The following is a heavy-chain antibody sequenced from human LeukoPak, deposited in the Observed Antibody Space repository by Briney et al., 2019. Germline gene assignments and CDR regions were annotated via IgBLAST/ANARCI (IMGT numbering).Heavy chain of an antibody. CDR3: ARAGGIAAANDAFDI. D-gene: IGHD6-13*01. J-gene: IGHJ3*02. CDR2: IYSSGST. Sequence: SETLSLTCTVSGDSISNYYWSWIRQPPGKGLEWIGYIYSSGSTNYNPSLKSRVTISVDTSKNQFSLKLSSVTAAGTAVYYCARAGGIAAANDAFDIWGQGTMVTVSS. CDR1: GDSISNYY. V-gene: IGHV4-59*01.